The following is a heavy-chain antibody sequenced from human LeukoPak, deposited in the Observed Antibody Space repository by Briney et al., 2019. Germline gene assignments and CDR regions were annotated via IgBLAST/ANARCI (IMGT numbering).Heavy chain of an antibody. Sequence: SETLSLTCTVSGGSISSSSYYWGWIRQPPGKGLEWIGSVYYSGSTYYNPSLKSRVTISVDTSKNQFSLKLSSVTAAETAVYYCARLQSGSSPLNYIDYWGQGTLVTVSS. CDR1: GGSISSSSYY. CDR3: ARLQSGSSPLNYIDY. V-gene: IGHV4-39*01. CDR2: VYYSGST. D-gene: IGHD3-10*01. J-gene: IGHJ4*02.